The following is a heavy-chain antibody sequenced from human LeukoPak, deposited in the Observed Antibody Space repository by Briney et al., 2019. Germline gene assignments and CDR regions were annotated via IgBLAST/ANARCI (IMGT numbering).Heavy chain of an antibody. J-gene: IGHJ5*02. D-gene: IGHD3-22*01. CDR1: GGSISSGGYY. CDR3: ARGLNRKYYYDSSGSNGFDP. Sequence: SESLSLTCTVSGGSISSGGYYWSCIRQHPGKGLEWMGYIYYSGSTYYNPSLKSRVTISVDTSKNQFSLKLSSVTAADTAVYYCARGLNRKYYYDSSGSNGFDPWGQGTLVTVSS. V-gene: IGHV4-31*03. CDR2: IYYSGST.